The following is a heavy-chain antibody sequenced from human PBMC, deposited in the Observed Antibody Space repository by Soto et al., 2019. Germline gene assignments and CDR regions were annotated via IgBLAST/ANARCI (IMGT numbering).Heavy chain of an antibody. V-gene: IGHV4-39*01. J-gene: IGHJ6*03. CDR1: GGSISSSSYY. D-gene: IGHD2-2*01. CDR2: IYYSGST. CDR3: AGPGVPAAQTSYYYYYYMDV. Sequence: QLQLQESGPGLVKPSETLSLTCTVSGGSISSSSYYWGWIRQPPGKGLEWIGSIYYSGSTYYNPSLKSRVTISVDTSKNQFSLKLSSVTAADTAVYYCAGPGVPAAQTSYYYYYYMDVWGKGTTVTVSS.